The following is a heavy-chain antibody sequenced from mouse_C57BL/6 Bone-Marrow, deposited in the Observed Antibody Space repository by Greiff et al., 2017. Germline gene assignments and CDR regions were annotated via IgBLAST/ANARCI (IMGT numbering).Heavy chain of an antibody. CDR2: IDPENGDT. Sequence: EVQLQQSGAELVRPGASVKLSCTASGFNIKDDYMHWVKQRPEQGLEWIGWIDPENGDTEYASKFQGKATITADTSSNTAYLHLSRLTSEDTAVYYCTTCLLASWFAYWGQGTLVTVSA. V-gene: IGHV14-4*01. CDR3: TTCLLASWFAY. D-gene: IGHD2-10*01. CDR1: GFNIKDDY. J-gene: IGHJ3*01.